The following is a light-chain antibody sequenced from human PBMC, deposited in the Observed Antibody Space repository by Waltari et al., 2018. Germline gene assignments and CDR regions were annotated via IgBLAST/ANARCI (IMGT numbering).Light chain of an antibody. CDR2: SNK. V-gene: IGLV1-44*01. CDR3: AAWDDSLNVSWV. Sequence: QSVLTQPPSASGTPGQRVTISCSGSSSNIGSTTVNWYQQLPGTAPKLLIYSNKQRPSGVPDRFSGSKSGTSASLAISGLQSEDEADYYCAAWDDSLNVSWVFGGGTKLTVL. CDR1: SSNIGSTT. J-gene: IGLJ3*02.